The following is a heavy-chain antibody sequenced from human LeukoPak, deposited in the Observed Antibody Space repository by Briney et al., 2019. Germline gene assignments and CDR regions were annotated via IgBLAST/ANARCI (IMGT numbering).Heavy chain of an antibody. D-gene: IGHD3-9*01. CDR1: GGSFSGYY. CDR2: INHSGST. V-gene: IGHV4-34*01. Sequence: SETLSLTCAVYGGSFSGYYWSWIRQPPGKGLEWIGEINHSGSTNCNPSLKSRVTISVDTSKNQFSLKLSSVTAADTAVYYCARGPSITIFFDYWGQGTLVTVSS. CDR3: ARGPSITIFFDY. J-gene: IGHJ4*02.